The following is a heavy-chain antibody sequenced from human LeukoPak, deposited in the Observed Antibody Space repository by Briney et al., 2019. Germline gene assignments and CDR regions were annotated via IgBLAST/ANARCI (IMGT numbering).Heavy chain of an antibody. J-gene: IGHJ6*02. CDR3: AKWGTYYYDSSLDGMDV. Sequence: GSLRLSCAASGFTFSSYAMSWVRQAPGKGLEWVSAISGSGGSTYYADSVKGRFTISRDNSKNTLYLQMNSLRAEDTAVYYCAKWGTYYYDSSLDGMDVWGQGTTVTVSS. V-gene: IGHV3-23*01. CDR2: ISGSGGST. D-gene: IGHD3-22*01. CDR1: GFTFSSYA.